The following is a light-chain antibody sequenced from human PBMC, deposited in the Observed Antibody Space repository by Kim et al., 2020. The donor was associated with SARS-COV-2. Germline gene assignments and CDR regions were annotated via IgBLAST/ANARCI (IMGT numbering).Light chain of an antibody. CDR2: LHSDGSH. Sequence: SFELTCTLSSGHSTYTIAWHQQHPENGPRFLMKLHSDGSHSKGDGIPDRFSGSSSGAERYLTISSLQSEDEADYYCQTWGAGIHWVFGGGTQLTVL. CDR3: QTWGAGIHWV. CDR1: SGHSTYT. V-gene: IGLV4-69*01. J-gene: IGLJ3*02.